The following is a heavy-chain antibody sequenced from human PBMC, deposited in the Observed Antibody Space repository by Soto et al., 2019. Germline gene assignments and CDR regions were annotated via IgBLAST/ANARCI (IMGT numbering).Heavy chain of an antibody. D-gene: IGHD1-1*01. CDR1: GFTVSSNY. Sequence: PGGSLRLSCAASGFTVSSNYMSWVRQAPGKGLEWVSVIYSGGSTYYADSVKGRFTISRDNSKNTLYLQMNSLRAEDTAVYYCARPLLGPSTTYYYYGMDVWGQGTTVTVSS. J-gene: IGHJ6*02. V-gene: IGHV3-66*04. CDR2: IYSGGST. CDR3: ARPLLGPSTTYYYYGMDV.